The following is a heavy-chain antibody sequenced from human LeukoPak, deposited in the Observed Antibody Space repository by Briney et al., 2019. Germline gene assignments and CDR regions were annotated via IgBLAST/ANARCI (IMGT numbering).Heavy chain of an antibody. J-gene: IGHJ5*02. CDR2: IKQDGSEK. CDR1: GFTFSSYW. V-gene: IGHV3-7*01. CDR3: ARDRVWYYDSSGYSTP. Sequence: GGSLRLSCAASGFTFSSYWMSWVRQAPGKGLEWVANIKQDGSEKYYVDSVKGRFTISRDNAKNSLYLQMNSLRAEDTAVYYCARDRVWYYDSSGYSTPWGQGTLVTVSS. D-gene: IGHD3-22*01.